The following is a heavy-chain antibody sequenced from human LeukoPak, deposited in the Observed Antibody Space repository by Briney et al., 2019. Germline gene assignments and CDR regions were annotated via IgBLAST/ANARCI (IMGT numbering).Heavy chain of an antibody. J-gene: IGHJ4*02. D-gene: IGHD1-26*01. Sequence: PGGSLRLSCAASGFTFSDYYMSWIRQAPGKGLEWVSYISSSGSTIYYADSVKGRFTISRDNAKNSLYLQMNSLRAEDTAVYYCARVKVILGALDRYFDYWGQGTLVTVSS. CDR2: ISSSGSTI. CDR1: GFTFSDYY. CDR3: ARVKVILGALDRYFDY. V-gene: IGHV3-11*01.